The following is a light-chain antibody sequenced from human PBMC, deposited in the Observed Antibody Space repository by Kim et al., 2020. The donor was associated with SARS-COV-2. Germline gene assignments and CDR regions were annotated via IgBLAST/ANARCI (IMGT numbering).Light chain of an antibody. CDR3: QQYYSTPWT. CDR2: WAS. CDR1: QSVLYSTNNKNY. V-gene: IGKV4-1*01. Sequence: ATIKCKSSQSVLYSTNNKNYLAWYQQKPGQPPKLLIYWASTRESGVPDRFIGSGSGTDFTLTISSLQAEDVAVYYCQQYYSTPWTFGQGTKVDIK. J-gene: IGKJ1*01.